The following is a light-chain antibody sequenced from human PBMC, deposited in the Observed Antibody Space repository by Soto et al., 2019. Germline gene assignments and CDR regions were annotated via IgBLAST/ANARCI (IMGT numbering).Light chain of an antibody. V-gene: IGLV2-14*01. CDR2: DVS. J-gene: IGLJ1*01. CDR1: RSEVCCYNY. CDR3: SSYTSSRGYV. Sequence: QSVLTQPAFVSGSPGQSITISCTGTRSEVCCYNYVSWYQQHPGKAPKLRIYDVSNRPSGVSNRFSGSKSGNTASLTISGLQAEDEADYYCSSYTSSRGYVFGTGTKSPS.